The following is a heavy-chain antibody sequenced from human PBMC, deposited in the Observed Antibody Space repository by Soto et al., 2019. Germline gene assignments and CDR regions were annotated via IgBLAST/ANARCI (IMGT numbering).Heavy chain of an antibody. D-gene: IGHD3-10*01. V-gene: IGHV4-34*02. CDR1: GRSMSGYN. CDR3: ARSGFGFGFDI. J-gene: IGHJ3*02. Sequence: QVQQQHWGARLLKPSETLSLTCAEYGRSMSGYNWSWLRRSPVRGLEWIGEIGPTGDTNYGPSFMSRVTVSVDTSKYELSLRLTQVTAADTATYLCARSGFGFGFDIWGLGTMVSVSS. CDR2: IGPTGDT.